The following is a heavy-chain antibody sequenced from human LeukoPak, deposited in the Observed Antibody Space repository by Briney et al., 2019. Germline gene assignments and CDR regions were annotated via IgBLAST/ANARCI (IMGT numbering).Heavy chain of an antibody. CDR1: GFTFSSYA. V-gene: IGHV3-23*01. CDR2: ISGSGGST. D-gene: IGHD3-22*01. J-gene: IGHJ4*02. Sequence: GGSLRLSCAASGFTFSSYAMSWVRQAPGKGLEWVSAISGSGGSTYYADSVKGRFTISRDNSKNTLYLQMNSLRAEDTAVYYCAKGKTMIVVVIRYLDYWGQGTLVTVSS. CDR3: AKGKTMIVVVIRYLDY.